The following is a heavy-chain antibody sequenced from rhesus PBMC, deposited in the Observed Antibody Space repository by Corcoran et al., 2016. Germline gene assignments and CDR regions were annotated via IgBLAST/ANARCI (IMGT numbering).Heavy chain of an antibody. V-gene: IGHV1-156*01. Sequence: EVQLVQTGAAVKKPGASVKVSCKVSGSTFTVLSMHWLQQAPGKGLEWMGGVYPVHDKIIDAEKFQGRVTMTEDTSTDTAYMELSSLRSEDTAVYYCAGNSGSLYYFDYWGQGVLVTVSS. D-gene: IGHD6-25*01. CDR3: AGNSGSLYYFDY. CDR2: VYPVHDKI. CDR1: GSTFTVLS. J-gene: IGHJ4*01.